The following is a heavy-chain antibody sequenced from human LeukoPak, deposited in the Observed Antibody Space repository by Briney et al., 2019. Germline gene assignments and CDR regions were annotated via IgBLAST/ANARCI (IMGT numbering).Heavy chain of an antibody. CDR2: INPNSGGT. Sequence: ASVKVSCKASGYSFTSNYIHWVRQAPGQGLEWMGWINPNSGGTSYAQKFQGWVTMTRDTSISTAYMELSRLRSDDTAVYYCARGVVVVPAAIQSYYYYGMDVWGQGTTVTVSS. CDR3: ARGVVVVPAAIQSYYYYGMDV. V-gene: IGHV1-2*04. CDR1: GYSFTSNY. D-gene: IGHD2-2*01. J-gene: IGHJ6*02.